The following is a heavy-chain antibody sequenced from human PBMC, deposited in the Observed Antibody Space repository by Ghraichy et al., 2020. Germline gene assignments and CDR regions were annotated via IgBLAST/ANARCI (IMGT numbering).Heavy chain of an antibody. CDR3: ARATIRNGMDV. CDR2: MDHRRST. D-gene: IGHD5-12*01. V-gene: IGHV4-34*01. CDR1: GGSFRGYS. Sequence: SETLSLTCAVYGGSFRGYSWTWIRQPPGKGLQCILEMDHRRSTTYHPSLQSRVTISIDNSKNQFSLKLRSVTAADTAVYYCARATIRNGMDVWGQGTTVTVSS. J-gene: IGHJ6*02.